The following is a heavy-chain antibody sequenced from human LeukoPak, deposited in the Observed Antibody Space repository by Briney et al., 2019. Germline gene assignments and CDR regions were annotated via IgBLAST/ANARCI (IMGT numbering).Heavy chain of an antibody. CDR3: ARGGANWGPHDAFDI. J-gene: IGHJ3*02. CDR1: GFTFSSYW. D-gene: IGHD7-27*01. CDR2: IKQGGSEK. V-gene: IGHV3-7*01. Sequence: PGGSLRLSCAASGFTFSSYWMSWVRQAPGKGLEWVANIKQGGSEKYYVDSVKGRFTISRDNAKNSLYLQMNSLRAEDTAVYYCARGGANWGPHDAFDIWGQGTMVTVSS.